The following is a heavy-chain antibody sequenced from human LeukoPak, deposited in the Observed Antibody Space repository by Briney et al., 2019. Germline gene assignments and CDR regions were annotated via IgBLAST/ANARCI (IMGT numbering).Heavy chain of an antibody. CDR1: GFSFSTSW. D-gene: IGHD2-21*02. CDR2: IKQDGSEK. J-gene: IGHJ4*02. CDR3: VRDPSAYCGGDCPDY. V-gene: IGHV3-7*01. Sequence: GGSLRLSCVASGFSFSTSWMTWVRQAPGKGLEWVANIKQDGSEKYYVDSVEGRFTISRDNAKNSLYLQMNSLRAEDTAVYYCVRDPSAYCGGDCPDYWGQGTLVTVSS.